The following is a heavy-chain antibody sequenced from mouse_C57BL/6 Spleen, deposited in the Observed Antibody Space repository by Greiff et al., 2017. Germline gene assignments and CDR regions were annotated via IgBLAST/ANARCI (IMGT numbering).Heavy chain of an antibody. V-gene: IGHV1-15*01. D-gene: IGHD1-1*01. CDR3: TRWYYGSFYFDY. Sequence: VKLMESGAELVRPGASVTLSCKASGYTFTDYEMHWVKQTPVHGLEWIGAIDPETGGTAYNQKFKGKAILTADKSSSTAYMELRSLTSEDSAVYYCTRWYYGSFYFDYWGQGTTLTVSS. CDR2: IDPETGGT. J-gene: IGHJ2*01. CDR1: GYTFTDYE.